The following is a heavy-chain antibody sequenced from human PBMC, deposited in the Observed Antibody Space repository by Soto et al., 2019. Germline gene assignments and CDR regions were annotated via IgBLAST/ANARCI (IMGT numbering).Heavy chain of an antibody. CDR3: ARGSSSSWYEGDWFDP. V-gene: IGHV3-21*01. CDR1: GFTFSSYS. J-gene: IGHJ5*02. D-gene: IGHD6-13*01. Sequence: GGSLRLSCAASGFTFSSYSMNWVRQAPGKGLEWVSSISSSSSYIYYADSVKGRFTISRYNAKNSLYLQMNSLRAEDTAVYYCARGSSSSWYEGDWFDPWGQGTLVTVSS. CDR2: ISSSSSYI.